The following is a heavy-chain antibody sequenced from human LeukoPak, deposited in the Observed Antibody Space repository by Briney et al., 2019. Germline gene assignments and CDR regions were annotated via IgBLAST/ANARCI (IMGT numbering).Heavy chain of an antibody. Sequence: PSETLSLTCAVYGGSFSGYYWSWIRQPPGKGLEWIGEINHSGSTNYNPSLKSRVTISVDTSKNQFSLKLSSVTAADTAVYYCARGLFWSGYSYYFDYWGQGTLVTVSS. V-gene: IGHV4-34*01. CDR1: GGSFSGYY. D-gene: IGHD3-3*01. CDR3: ARGLFWSGYSYYFDY. CDR2: INHSGST. J-gene: IGHJ4*02.